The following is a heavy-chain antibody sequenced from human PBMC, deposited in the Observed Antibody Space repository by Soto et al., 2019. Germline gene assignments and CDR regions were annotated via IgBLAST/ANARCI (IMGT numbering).Heavy chain of an antibody. CDR3: ARDPVSAWWNDAFDI. CDR1: GFTFSSYS. J-gene: IGHJ3*02. D-gene: IGHD2-8*02. CDR2: ISSSSSTI. Sequence: PGGSRRLSCAASGFTFSSYSMNWVRQAPGKGLEWVSYISSSSSTIYYADSVKGRFTISRDNAKNSLYLQMNSLRDEDTAVYYCARDPVSAWWNDAFDIWGQGTMVTVSS. V-gene: IGHV3-48*02.